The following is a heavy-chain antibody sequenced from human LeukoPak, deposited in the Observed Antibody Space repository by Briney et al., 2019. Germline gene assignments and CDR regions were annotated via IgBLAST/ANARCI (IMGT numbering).Heavy chain of an antibody. CDR3: ARGWSGSYYSHYYYYMDV. CDR2: INPNSGGT. CDR1: GYTFTGYY. Sequence: ASVKVSCKASGYTFTGYYMHWVRQAPGQGLEWMGWINPNSGGTNYAQKFQGRVTMTRDTSISTAYMELSRLRSDDTAVYYCARGWSGSYYSHYYYYMDVWGKGTTVAVSS. V-gene: IGHV1-2*02. J-gene: IGHJ6*03. D-gene: IGHD1-26*01.